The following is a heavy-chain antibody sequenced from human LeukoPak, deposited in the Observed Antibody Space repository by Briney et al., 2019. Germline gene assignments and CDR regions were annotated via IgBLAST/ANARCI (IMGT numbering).Heavy chain of an antibody. CDR1: GYTFTGYY. V-gene: IGHV1-2*02. CDR2: INPNSGGT. CDR3: ARTLPAYCGGDCTLGTIDY. D-gene: IGHD2-21*02. J-gene: IGHJ4*02. Sequence: ASVKVSCKASGYTFTGYYMHWVRQAPGQGLEWMGWINPNSGGTNYAQKFQGRVTMTRDTSISTAYMELSRLRSDDTAVYYCARTLPAYCGGDCTLGTIDYWGQGTLVTVSS.